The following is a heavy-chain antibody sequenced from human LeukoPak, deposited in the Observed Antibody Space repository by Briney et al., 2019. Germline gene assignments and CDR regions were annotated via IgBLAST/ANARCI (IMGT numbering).Heavy chain of an antibody. CDR3: ARRAGRPYYYDTSGDAFDI. V-gene: IGHV3-30*03. Sequence: GGSLRLSCAASGFPFSSYGMHWVRPAPGKGLEWVAVISYDGSNKYYADAVKGRFTISRDKSKNTLYVQMNSLRAEDTAVYYCARRAGRPYYYDTSGDAFDIWGQGTMVTVSS. D-gene: IGHD3-22*01. CDR1: GFPFSSYG. J-gene: IGHJ3*02. CDR2: ISYDGSNK.